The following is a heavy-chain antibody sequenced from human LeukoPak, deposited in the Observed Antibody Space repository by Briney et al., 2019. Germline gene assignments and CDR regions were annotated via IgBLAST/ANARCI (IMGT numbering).Heavy chain of an antibody. CDR1: GLYYLGYH. J-gene: IGHJ4*02. CDR2: TNHSGST. Sequence: SANLSLKGAGYGLYYLGYHWSWLRPRQGQGLEWIGETNHSGSTNHNPSLKSRVTISVATSKNQFSLKLSSVTAADTAVYYCARGTLERYYDSSGSPRGYYFDYWGQGTLVTVSS. V-gene: IGHV4-34*01. CDR3: ARGTLERYYDSSGSPRGYYFDY. D-gene: IGHD3-22*01.